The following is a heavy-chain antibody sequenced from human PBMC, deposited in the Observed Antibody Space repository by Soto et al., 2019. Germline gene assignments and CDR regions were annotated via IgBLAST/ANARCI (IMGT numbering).Heavy chain of an antibody. CDR3: ARLVVPAAIDYYYYYMDV. Sequence: SETLSLTCTVSGGSISSSSYYWGWIRQPPGKGLEWIGSIYYSGSTYYNPSLKSRVTISVDTSKNQFSLKLSSVTAADTAVYYCARLVVPAAIDYYYYYMDVWGKGTTVTVSS. J-gene: IGHJ6*03. CDR2: IYYSGST. V-gene: IGHV4-39*01. D-gene: IGHD2-2*01. CDR1: GGSISSSSYY.